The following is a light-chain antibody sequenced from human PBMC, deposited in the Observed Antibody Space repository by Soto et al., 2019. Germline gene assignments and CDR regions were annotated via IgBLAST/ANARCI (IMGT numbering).Light chain of an antibody. CDR2: EVS. J-gene: IGLJ1*01. Sequence: QSALTQTPSASGSPGQSVTISCTGTSSDVGRYNFVSWYQQHPGKAPKLMIYEVSKRPSGVPDRFSGSKSGNTASLTVSGLQAEDEADYYCSSYAVTSFVFGTGTKLTVL. V-gene: IGLV2-8*01. CDR3: SSYAVTSFV. CDR1: SSDVGRYNF.